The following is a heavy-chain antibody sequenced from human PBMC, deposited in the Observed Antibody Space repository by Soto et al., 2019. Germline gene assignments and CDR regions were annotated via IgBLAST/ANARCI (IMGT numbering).Heavy chain of an antibody. CDR3: AGPSIEYSSSSLNYYGMDV. Sequence: VKVSCKASGGTFSSYAISWVRQAPGQGLEWMGGIIPIFGTANYAQKFQGRVTITADESTSTAYMELSSLRSEDTAVYYCAGPSIEYSSSSLNYYGMDVWGQGTTVTVSS. V-gene: IGHV1-69*13. D-gene: IGHD6-6*01. J-gene: IGHJ6*02. CDR2: IIPIFGTA. CDR1: GGTFSSYA.